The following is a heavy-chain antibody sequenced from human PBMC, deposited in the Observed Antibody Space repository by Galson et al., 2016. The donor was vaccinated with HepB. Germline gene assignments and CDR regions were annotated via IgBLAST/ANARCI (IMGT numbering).Heavy chain of an antibody. Sequence: SVKVSCKASGYTFTRYGISWVRQAPGQGLEWLGWISAYKGDTNYAQSLQGRVTITADEATTTAYMDLSSLTSEDSAIYYCARDKEDYVDGGGYNYFAPWGQGTLVTVSP. CDR3: ARDKEDYVDGGGYNYFAP. CDR2: ISAYKGDT. CDR1: GYTFTRYG. D-gene: IGHD4-17*01. J-gene: IGHJ5*02. V-gene: IGHV1-18*01.